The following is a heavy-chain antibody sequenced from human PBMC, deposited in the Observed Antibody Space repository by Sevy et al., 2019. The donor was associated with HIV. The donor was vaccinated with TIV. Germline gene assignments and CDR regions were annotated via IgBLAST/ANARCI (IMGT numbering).Heavy chain of an antibody. Sequence: SQTLSLTCAVSGYSIGSGSYWGWIRQPPGKGLEWIGSIYRSGNTYYNPSLKSRITISLDTSKNQFSLNLNSITAADTAVYYCARVLIRGVIKIDFWGQGTLVTVSS. D-gene: IGHD3-10*01. CDR1: GYSIGSGSY. CDR3: ARVLIRGVIKIDF. J-gene: IGHJ4*02. CDR2: IYRSGNT. V-gene: IGHV4-38-2*01.